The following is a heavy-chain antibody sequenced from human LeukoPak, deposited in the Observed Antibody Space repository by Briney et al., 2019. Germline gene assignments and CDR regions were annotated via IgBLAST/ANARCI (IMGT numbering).Heavy chain of an antibody. D-gene: IGHD4-17*01. CDR2: ISAYNGNT. CDR3: ARTEHDYGDNFDY. V-gene: IGHV1-18*04. CDR1: GYTFSSHA. J-gene: IGHJ4*02. Sequence: ASVKVSCKASGYTFSSHAMIWVRQAPGQGLEWMGWISAYNGNTNYAQKLQGRVTMTTDTSTSTAYMELRSLRSDDTAVYYCARTEHDYGDNFDYWGQGTLVTVSS.